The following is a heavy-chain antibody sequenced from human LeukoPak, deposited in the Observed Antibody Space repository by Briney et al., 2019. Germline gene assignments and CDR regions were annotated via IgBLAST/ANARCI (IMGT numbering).Heavy chain of an antibody. V-gene: IGHV3-23*01. CDR2: NSGSGGSI. D-gene: IGHD2/OR15-2a*01. J-gene: IGHJ4*02. CDR3: SKALEKETVIALDS. Sequence: GGSLRVSCVDSGYTFSTYAMSWVCEAPGEGLGWVSANSGSGGSIYYAHSVKVQCTISRDNLKAKLYLQMNSQRAEDTSIYFCSKALEKETVIALDSWRQGTLVSVPS. CDR1: GYTFSTYA.